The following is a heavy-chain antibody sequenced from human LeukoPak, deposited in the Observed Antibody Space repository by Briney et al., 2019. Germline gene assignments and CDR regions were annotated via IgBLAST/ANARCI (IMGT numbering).Heavy chain of an antibody. CDR1: GFTFSRYA. CDR3: ARDQGYSYGHSFDY. CDR2: ITYDGSNK. D-gene: IGHD5-18*01. Sequence: PGGSLRLSCAASGFTFSRYAMSWVRQAPGKGLEWVALITYDGSNKYYADSVKGRFTISRDNSKNTLYVQMNSLRAEDTAVYYCARDQGYSYGHSFDYWGQGTLVTVSS. J-gene: IGHJ4*02. V-gene: IGHV3-30-3*01.